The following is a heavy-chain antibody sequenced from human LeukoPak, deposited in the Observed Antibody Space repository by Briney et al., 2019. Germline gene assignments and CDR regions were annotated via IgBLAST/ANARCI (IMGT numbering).Heavy chain of an antibody. CDR3: ARGVIQLWPGGRNFDY. J-gene: IGHJ4*02. CDR2: INHSGST. D-gene: IGHD5-18*01. V-gene: IGHV4-34*01. Sequence: GSLRLSCAASGFTFSSYAMSWVRQAPGKGLEWIGEINHSGSTNYNPSLKSRVTISVDTSKNQFSLKLSSVTAADTAVYYCARGVIQLWPGGRNFDYWGQGTLVTVSS. CDR1: GFTFSSYA.